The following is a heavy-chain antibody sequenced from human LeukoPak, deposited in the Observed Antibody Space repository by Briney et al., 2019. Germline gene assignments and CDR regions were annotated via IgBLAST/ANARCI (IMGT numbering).Heavy chain of an antibody. V-gene: IGHV3-48*02. CDR1: GFTFSSYG. CDR3: ARDYYDSSGFVEYFQH. CDR2: ISSSSSSI. D-gene: IGHD3-22*01. Sequence: GGSLRLSCAASGFTFSSYGMNWVRQAPGKGLEWVSSISSSSSSIYYADSVKGRFTISRDNAKNSLYLQMNSLRDEDTAVYYCARDYYDSSGFVEYFQHWGQGTLVTVSS. J-gene: IGHJ1*01.